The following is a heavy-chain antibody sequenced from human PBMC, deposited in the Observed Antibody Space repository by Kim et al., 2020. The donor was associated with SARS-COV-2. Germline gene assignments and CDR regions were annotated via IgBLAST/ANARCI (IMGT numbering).Heavy chain of an antibody. D-gene: IGHD4-17*01. J-gene: IGHJ4*02. CDR3: ARHLGDYGLDY. Sequence: SDYNPSLKNRITKTYDRTRNQFSLKLSSVTAAETAVYYWARHLGDYGLDYWGQGTLVTVSS. CDR2: S. V-gene: IGHV4-39*01.